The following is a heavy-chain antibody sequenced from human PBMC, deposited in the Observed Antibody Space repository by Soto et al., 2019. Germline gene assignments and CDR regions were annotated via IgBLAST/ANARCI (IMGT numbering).Heavy chain of an antibody. CDR3: ARDLSGDYGALDT. D-gene: IGHD4-17*01. CDR2: IWYDGSNK. CDR1: GFTFSIYV. Sequence: PGGSLRLSCAPSGFTFSIYVMHWARQAPGKGLEWVAVIWYDGSNKVYADSVKGRFTISRDNSKNTLYLQMNSLRAEDTAVYYCARDLSGDYGALDTWGQGTMVTVSS. V-gene: IGHV3-33*01. J-gene: IGHJ3*02.